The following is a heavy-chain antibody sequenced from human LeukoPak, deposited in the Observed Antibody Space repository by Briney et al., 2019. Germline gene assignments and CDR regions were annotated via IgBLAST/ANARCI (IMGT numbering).Heavy chain of an antibody. CDR1: GFTFSTYA. J-gene: IGHJ4*02. V-gene: IGHV3-23*01. Sequence: GGSLRLSCAASGFTFSTYAMSWVRQAPGEGLEWVSAISRSGTSTYYGDSVKGRFTSSRDNSKNTLFLQMNSLRAEDTAVYYCAKHSGEVIVGATVNAWGQGTLVTVSS. CDR3: AKHSGEVIVGATVNA. D-gene: IGHD1-26*01. CDR2: ISRSGTST.